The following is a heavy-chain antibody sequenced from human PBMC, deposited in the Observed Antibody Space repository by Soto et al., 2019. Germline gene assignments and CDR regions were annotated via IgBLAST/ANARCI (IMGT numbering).Heavy chain of an antibody. Sequence: SQTLSLTCAISGDSVSSNSAAWNWIRQSPSRGLEWLGRTYYRSKWYNDYAVSVKSRITINPDTSKNQFSLQLNSVTPEDTAVYYCARDRLQGDYYGSGSGYWFDPWGQGTLVTVSS. CDR3: ARDRLQGDYYGSGSGYWFDP. D-gene: IGHD3-10*01. CDR1: GDSVSSNSAA. V-gene: IGHV6-1*01. J-gene: IGHJ5*02. CDR2: TYYRSKWYN.